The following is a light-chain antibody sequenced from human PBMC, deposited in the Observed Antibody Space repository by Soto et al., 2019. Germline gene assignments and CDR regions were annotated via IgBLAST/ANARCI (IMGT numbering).Light chain of an antibody. CDR1: QSVSSSY. CDR2: GAS. Sequence: EIVLPQSPGTLSLSPGERATLSCRASQSVSSSYLAWYQQKPGQAPRLLIYGASSRATGIPGRFSGSGSGTDFTLTISRLEPEAFAVYYCQQYGSPSWTFGQGTKVEIK. V-gene: IGKV3-20*01. J-gene: IGKJ1*01. CDR3: QQYGSPSWT.